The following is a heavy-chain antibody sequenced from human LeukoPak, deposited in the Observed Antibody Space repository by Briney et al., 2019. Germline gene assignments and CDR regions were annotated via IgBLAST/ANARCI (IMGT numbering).Heavy chain of an antibody. V-gene: IGHV3-7*01. D-gene: IGHD6-19*01. Sequence: GGSLRLSCAASGFTFSGYWMTWVRQAPGKGLEWVGNIEQDGTEKYYVDSVKGRFTISRDNAKTSLYVQMNRLRAEDTAIYYCARWEYTSGWYYIDSWGQGTLVTVSS. CDR2: IEQDGTEK. J-gene: IGHJ4*02. CDR3: ARWEYTSGWYYIDS. CDR1: GFTFSGYW.